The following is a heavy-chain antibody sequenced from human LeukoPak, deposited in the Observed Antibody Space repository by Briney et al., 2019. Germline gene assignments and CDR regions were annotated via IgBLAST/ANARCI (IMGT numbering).Heavy chain of an antibody. Sequence: GGSLRLSCAASGFTFSSYGMHWVRQAPGKGLEWVAVIWYDGSNKYYADSVKGRFTISRDNSKNTLYLQMNSLRAEDTAVYYCARDRHPRAVAGFDYWGQGTLVTVSS. D-gene: IGHD6-19*01. CDR2: IWYDGSNK. J-gene: IGHJ4*02. V-gene: IGHV3-33*01. CDR1: GFTFSSYG. CDR3: ARDRHPRAVAGFDY.